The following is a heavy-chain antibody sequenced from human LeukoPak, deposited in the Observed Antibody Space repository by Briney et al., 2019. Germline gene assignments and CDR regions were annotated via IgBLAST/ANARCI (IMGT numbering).Heavy chain of an antibody. D-gene: IGHD2-2*02. V-gene: IGHV1-18*01. Sequence: GASVKVSCKASGYTFTSYGISWVRQAPGQGLEWMGWISAYNGNTNYAQKLQGRVTMTTDTSTSTAYMELRSLRSDDTAVYYCARDCGIDASCYRKLADYWGQGTLVTVSS. CDR2: ISAYNGNT. CDR3: ARDCGIDASCYRKLADY. CDR1: GYTFTSYG. J-gene: IGHJ4*02.